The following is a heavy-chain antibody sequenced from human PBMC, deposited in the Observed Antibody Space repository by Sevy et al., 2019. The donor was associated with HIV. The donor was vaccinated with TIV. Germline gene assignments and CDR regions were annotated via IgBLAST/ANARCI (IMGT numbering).Heavy chain of an antibody. CDR2: INHSGST. D-gene: IGHD6-13*01. Sequence: SETLSLTCAVYGGSFSGYYWSWIRQPPGKGLEWIGEINHSGSTNYNPSLKSRVTISVDTSKNQFSLKLSSATAADTAVYYCARVQTPLAAAGDYYYYYYYMDVWGKGTTVTVSS. J-gene: IGHJ6*03. CDR3: ARVQTPLAAAGDYYYYYYYMDV. V-gene: IGHV4-34*01. CDR1: GGSFSGYY.